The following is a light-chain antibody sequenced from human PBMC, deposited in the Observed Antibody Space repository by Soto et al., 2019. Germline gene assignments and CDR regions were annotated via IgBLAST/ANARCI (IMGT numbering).Light chain of an antibody. CDR1: QYIRNE. J-gene: IGKJ4*01. CDR3: LQDDDYPFT. CDR2: AAS. V-gene: IGKV1-6*01. Sequence: IQMTESASSLSAAVGDRGTIACRASQYIRNELSWYQQKPGKAPKFLIFAASNLQSGVPSRFSGSGSGTDFTLTISSLQPEDFATYFCLQDDDYPFTFGGGTKVDI.